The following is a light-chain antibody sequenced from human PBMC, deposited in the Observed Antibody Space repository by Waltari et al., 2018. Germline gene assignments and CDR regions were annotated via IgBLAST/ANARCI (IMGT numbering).Light chain of an antibody. CDR3: QKYVNLPAT. V-gene: IGKV3-20*01. Sequence: DIVLTQSPGTLSLSPGEIATLSCRASPSVGRYLAWYQQKPGQAPRLLIYDASTRATGIPDRFSGSGSGTDFSLTISRLESEDFAVYYCQKYVNLPATFGQGTKVEIK. J-gene: IGKJ1*01. CDR2: DAS. CDR1: PSVGRY.